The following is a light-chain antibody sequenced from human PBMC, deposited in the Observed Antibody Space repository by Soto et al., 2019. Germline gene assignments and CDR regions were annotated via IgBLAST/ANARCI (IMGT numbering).Light chain of an antibody. CDR1: QSVSSSY. V-gene: IGKV3D-20*02. CDR2: GAS. CDR3: QQRSNWPEIT. J-gene: IGKJ5*01. Sequence: EIVLTQSPGTVSLSPGERATLSCRASQSVSSSYLAWYQQKPGQAPRLLIYGASSRATGIPDRFSGSGSGTDFTLTISSLEPEDFAVYYCQQRSNWPEITFGQGTRLEIK.